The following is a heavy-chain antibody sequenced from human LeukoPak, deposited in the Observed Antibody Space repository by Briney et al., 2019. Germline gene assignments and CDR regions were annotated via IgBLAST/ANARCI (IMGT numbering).Heavy chain of an antibody. J-gene: IGHJ5*02. Sequence: GGSLRLSCTVSGFKFDDYDMSWVRQVPGKGLEWASGITWNGDKTGYADSVRGRFAISRDNTKKSLYLQMSSLRAEDTALYYCARDPFCSSSTGCYFEDWFDPWGPGTLVTVSS. V-gene: IGHV3-20*04. CDR1: GFKFDDYD. D-gene: IGHD2-2*01. CDR3: ARDPFCSSSTGCYFEDWFDP. CDR2: ITWNGDKT.